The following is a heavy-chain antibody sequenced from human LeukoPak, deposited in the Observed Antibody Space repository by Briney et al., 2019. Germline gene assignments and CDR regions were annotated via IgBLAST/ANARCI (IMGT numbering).Heavy chain of an antibody. D-gene: IGHD6-19*01. CDR1: GYSFTSYW. CDR3: ARRRVAGTRYIRERLYDAFEI. CDR2: IYPGDSDT. V-gene: IGHV5-51*01. J-gene: IGHJ3*02. Sequence: GGSLKISCKGFGYSFTSYWIDWVRPMPRKGLEWMGIIYPGDSDTRFSPSCQGQVTISADKSISTAYLQWSSLKASDTAMYYCARRRVAGTRYIRERLYDAFEIWGQGTMVTVSS.